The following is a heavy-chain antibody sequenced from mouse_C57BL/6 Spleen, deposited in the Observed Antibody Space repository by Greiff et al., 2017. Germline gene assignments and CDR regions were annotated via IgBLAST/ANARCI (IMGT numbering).Heavy chain of an antibody. CDR2: ISDGGSYT. V-gene: IGHV5-4*01. CDR1: GFTFSSYA. Sequence: VQLKESGGGLVKPGGSLTLSCAASGFTFSSYAMSWVRQTPEKRLEWVATISDGGSYTYYPDNVKGRFTISRDNAKNNLYLQMSHLKSEDTAMYYCARDNGNYDYYAMDYWGQGTSVTVSS. J-gene: IGHJ4*01. CDR3: ARDNGNYDYYAMDY. D-gene: IGHD2-1*01.